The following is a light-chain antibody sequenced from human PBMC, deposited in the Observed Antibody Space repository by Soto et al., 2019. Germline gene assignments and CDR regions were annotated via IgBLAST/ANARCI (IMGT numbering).Light chain of an antibody. V-gene: IGLV2-14*03. CDR2: DVT. Sequence: QSARTQPASVSGSPGQSITISCTGTSSDVGGYNYVSWYQHHTGKAPQLMIYDVTNRPSGVSNRFSGRKSGNTASLTNSGLQGEDEADYYCTSYTTSSPYVVLGGGTKLTVL. CDR3: TSYTTSSPYVV. J-gene: IGLJ2*01. CDR1: SSDVGGYNY.